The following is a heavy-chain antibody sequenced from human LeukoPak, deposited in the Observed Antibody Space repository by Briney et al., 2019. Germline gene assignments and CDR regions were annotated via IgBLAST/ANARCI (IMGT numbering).Heavy chain of an antibody. D-gene: IGHD2-2*02. V-gene: IGHV3-30*02. CDR1: GFTFSFYG. J-gene: IGHJ4*02. Sequence: GGSLRLSCATAGFTFSFYGMHWVRQAPGKCLEWVAFIQYDGSYKFYADSVQGRFSISRDNSKSTLFLQMNSLRPDDTALYYCAKTSDQLLYSKFDFWGQGTLVTVSS. CDR2: IQYDGSYK. CDR3: AKTSDQLLYSKFDF.